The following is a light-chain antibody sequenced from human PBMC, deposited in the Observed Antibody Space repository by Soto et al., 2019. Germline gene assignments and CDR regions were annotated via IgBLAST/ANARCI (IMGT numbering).Light chain of an antibody. V-gene: IGLV2-14*01. J-gene: IGLJ1*01. CDR3: SSYTTNXPYV. CDR1: SSDVCGYND. Sequence: QSFLTQPASVSGSPGQSITISCTGTSSDVCGYNDVSWYQQHPGKAPELIIYEVSNRPSGVSNRFSGSKSGNTASLTISGLQAEDEADYYCSSYTTNXPYVLGTGTKVXV. CDR2: EVS.